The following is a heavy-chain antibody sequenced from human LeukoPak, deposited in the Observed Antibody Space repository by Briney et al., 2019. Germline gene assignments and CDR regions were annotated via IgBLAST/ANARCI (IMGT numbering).Heavy chain of an antibody. CDR2: INHSGST. V-gene: IGHV4-34*01. D-gene: IGHD2-2*01. CDR1: GGSFSGYY. Sequence: LETLSLTCAVYGGSFSGYYWSWIRQPPGKGLEWIGEINHSGSTNYNPSLKSRVTISVDTSKNQFSLKLSSVTAADTAVYYCARGRRYQLLFIDYWGQGTLVTVSS. CDR3: ARGRRYQLLFIDY. J-gene: IGHJ4*02.